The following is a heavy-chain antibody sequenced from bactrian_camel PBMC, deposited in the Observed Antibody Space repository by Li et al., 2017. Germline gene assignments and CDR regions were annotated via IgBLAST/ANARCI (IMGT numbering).Heavy chain of an antibody. CDR1: GDVENLYC. V-gene: IGHV3S54*01. D-gene: IGHD6*01. CDR2: IYTGGGST. CDR3: ASEGGEWYAVCEKFAD. Sequence: QVQLVESGGGSVQVGGSLTISCVASGDVENLYCMGWFRQAPGKEREGVAVIYTGGGSTYYADSVKGRFTISQGNTKNKVYLQLNSLKPEDSAMYYCASEGGEWYAVCEKFADWGQGTQVTVS. J-gene: IGHJ4*01.